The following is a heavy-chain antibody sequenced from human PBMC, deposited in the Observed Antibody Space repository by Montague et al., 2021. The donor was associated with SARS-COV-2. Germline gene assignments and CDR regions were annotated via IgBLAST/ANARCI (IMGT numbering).Heavy chain of an antibody. D-gene: IGHD3-10*01. CDR3: ARDREITMVRGAPLYGMDV. J-gene: IGHJ6*02. Sequence: SLRLSCAASGFTFSSYAMHCVRQAPGKGLEWVAVISYDGSNKYYADSVKGRFTISRDNSKNTLYLQMNSLRAEDTAVYYCARDREITMVRGAPLYGMDVWGQGTTVTVSS. CDR1: GFTFSSYA. V-gene: IGHV3-30-3*01. CDR2: ISYDGSNK.